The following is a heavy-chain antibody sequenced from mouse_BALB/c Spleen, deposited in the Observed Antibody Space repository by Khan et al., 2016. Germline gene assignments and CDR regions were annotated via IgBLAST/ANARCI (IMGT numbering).Heavy chain of an antibody. CDR2: ISYSGST. D-gene: IGHD2-3*01. CDR1: GYSITSDYA. J-gene: IGHJ3*01. Sequence: LPASGPGLVKPSQSLSLTCTVTGYSITSDYAWNWIRQFPGNKLEWMGYISYSGSTSYNPSLKSRISITRDTSKNQFFLQLNSVTTEDTATXYCARRIDGYYWFAYWGQGTLVTVSA. V-gene: IGHV3-2*02. CDR3: ARRIDGYYWFAY.